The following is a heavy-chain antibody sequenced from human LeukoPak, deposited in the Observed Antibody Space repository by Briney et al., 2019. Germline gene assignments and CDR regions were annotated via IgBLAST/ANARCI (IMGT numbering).Heavy chain of an antibody. Sequence: PGGSLRLSCAASGFTFSSYGIHWVRQAPGKGLEWVAVISYDGSYKFYADSVKDRFTISRDSSKYTLYLQMNSLRAEDTAVYYCAKDPFDYWGQGTLVTVSS. CDR3: AKDPFDY. V-gene: IGHV3-30*18. J-gene: IGHJ4*02. CDR2: ISYDGSYK. CDR1: GFTFSSYG.